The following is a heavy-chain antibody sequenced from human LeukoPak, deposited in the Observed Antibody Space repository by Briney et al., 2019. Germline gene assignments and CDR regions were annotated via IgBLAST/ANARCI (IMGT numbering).Heavy chain of an antibody. D-gene: IGHD6-6*01. CDR1: GYTFTGYY. CDR2: INPNSGGT. V-gene: IGHV1-2*02. Sequence: ASVKVSCKASGYTFTGYYMHWVRQAPGQGLEWMGWINPNSGGTNYAQKFQGRVTMTRDTSITTAYMELSRLRSDDTAVYYCARVFRSITARLDFDYWGQGTLVTVSS. CDR3: ARVFRSITARLDFDY. J-gene: IGHJ4*02.